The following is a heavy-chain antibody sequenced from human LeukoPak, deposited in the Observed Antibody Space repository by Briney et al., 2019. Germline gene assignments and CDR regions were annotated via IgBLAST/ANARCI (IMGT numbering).Heavy chain of an antibody. CDR2: TYSGGTT. CDR1: GFTVSSNY. Sequence: GGSLRLSCAASGFTVSSNYMSWVRQAPGKGLEWVSVTYSGGTTYYADSVKGRFTISRDNSKNTLYLQMNSLRVEDTAVYYCARGRYYDSSGYPSRYFDYWGQGTLVTVSS. D-gene: IGHD3-22*01. CDR3: ARGRYYDSSGYPSRYFDY. J-gene: IGHJ4*02. V-gene: IGHV3-66*01.